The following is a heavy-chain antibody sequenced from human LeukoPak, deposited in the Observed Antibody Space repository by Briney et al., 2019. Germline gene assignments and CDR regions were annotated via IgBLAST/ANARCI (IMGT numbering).Heavy chain of an antibody. D-gene: IGHD6-19*01. J-gene: IGHJ4*02. CDR3: AKDRSRVAVSGGGYFGS. CDR2: ISGSGGSI. V-gene: IGHV3-23*01. Sequence: GGSLRLSCAASGFTFSSYGVNWVRQAPGKGLEWVSFISGSGGSIYYADSVKGRFTISRDNSNNTLYLQMNSLRAEDTAVYYCAKDRSRVAVSGGGYFGSWDQGTLVTVSP. CDR1: GFTFSSYG.